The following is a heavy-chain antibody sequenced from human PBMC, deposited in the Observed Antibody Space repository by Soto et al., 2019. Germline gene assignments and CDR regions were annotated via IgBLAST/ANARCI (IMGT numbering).Heavy chain of an antibody. Sequence: PEGSLRLSCAASGFTFSTYAMSWVRQAPGKGLEWVSAISGTGGSTYYADSVKGRFTISRDRAKNTRYLQMNSLKAEATAVYYRADDRSASGYSYSEFWGKLSLVT. CDR2: ISGTGGST. CDR3: ADDRSASGYSYSEF. CDR1: GFTFSTYA. J-gene: IGHJ1*01. D-gene: IGHD3-16*02. V-gene: IGHV3-23*01.